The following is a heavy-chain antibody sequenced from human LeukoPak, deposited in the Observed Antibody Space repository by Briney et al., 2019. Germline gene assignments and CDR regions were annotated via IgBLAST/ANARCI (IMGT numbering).Heavy chain of an antibody. J-gene: IGHJ4*02. CDR2: IYYTGST. CDR1: GGSISTYY. D-gene: IGHD7-27*01. CDR3: ASRKLGNDY. Sequence: SETLSLTCTVSGGSISTYYWSWIRQPPGKGLEWIGYIYYTGSTSYNPSLRSRVTMSADTSKNQFSLKLSSVTAADTAVYYCASRKLGNDYWGQGTLVTVSS. V-gene: IGHV4-59*01.